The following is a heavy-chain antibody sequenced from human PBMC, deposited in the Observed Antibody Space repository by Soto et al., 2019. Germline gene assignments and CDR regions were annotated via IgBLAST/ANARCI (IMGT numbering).Heavy chain of an antibody. J-gene: IGHJ5*02. CDR3: ARQNRKWNNWFDP. CDR1: GGSISSYY. Sequence: SETLSLPCTVSGGSISSYYWSWIRQPPGKGLEWIGYIYYSGSTNYNPSLKSRVTISVDTSKNQFSLKLSSVTAADTAVYYCARQNRKWNNWFDPWGQGTLVTVSS. V-gene: IGHV4-59*08. D-gene: IGHD2-8*01. CDR2: IYYSGST.